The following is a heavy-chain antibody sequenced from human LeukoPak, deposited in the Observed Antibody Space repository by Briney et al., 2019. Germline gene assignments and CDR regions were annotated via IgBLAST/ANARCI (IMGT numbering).Heavy chain of an antibody. Sequence: SGTLSLTCAVSGGSISSSNWWSWVRQPPGKGLEWIGEINHSGSTNYNPSLKSRVTISVDTSKNQFSLKLSSVTAADTAVYYCARRGIGKYCSSTSCPKTRYFQHWGQGTLVTVSS. CDR3: ARRGIGKYCSSTSCPKTRYFQH. CDR2: INHSGST. V-gene: IGHV4-4*02. J-gene: IGHJ1*01. D-gene: IGHD2-2*01. CDR1: GGSISSSNW.